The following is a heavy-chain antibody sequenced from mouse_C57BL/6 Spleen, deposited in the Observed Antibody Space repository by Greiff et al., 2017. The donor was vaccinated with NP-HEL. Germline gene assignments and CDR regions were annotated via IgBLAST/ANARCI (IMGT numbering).Heavy chain of an antibody. V-gene: IGHV1-74*01. Sequence: QVQLQQPGAELVKPGASVKVSCKASGYTFTSYWMHWVKQRPGQGLEWIGRIHPSDSDTNYNQKFKGKATLTVDKSSSKAYMQLSSLTSEDSAVYYCAILYYYGSSSFAYWGQGTLVTVSA. CDR1: GYTFTSYW. J-gene: IGHJ3*01. CDR3: AILYYYGSSSFAY. CDR2: IHPSDSDT. D-gene: IGHD1-1*01.